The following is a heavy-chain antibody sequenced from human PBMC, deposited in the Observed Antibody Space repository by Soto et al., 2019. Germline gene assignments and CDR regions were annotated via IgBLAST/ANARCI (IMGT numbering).Heavy chain of an antibody. J-gene: IGHJ6*02. V-gene: IGHV5-51*01. D-gene: IGHD3-3*01. CDR2: IYPGDSDT. CDR1: GYSFTSYW. Sequence: GAALKISCKGSGYSFTSYWIGSVRQMPGKGLEWMGIIYPGDSDTRYSPSFQGQVTISADKSISTAYLQWSSLKASDTAMYYCARQYYDFWSGLQAGMDVWGQGTTVTVSS. CDR3: ARQYYDFWSGLQAGMDV.